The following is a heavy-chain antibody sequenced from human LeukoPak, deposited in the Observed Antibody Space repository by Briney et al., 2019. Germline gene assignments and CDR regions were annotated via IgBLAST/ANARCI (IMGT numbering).Heavy chain of an antibody. CDR1: GFTFNNYN. J-gene: IGHJ6*02. V-gene: IGHV3-21*01. D-gene: IGHD3-9*01. CDR2: ISSGSSYI. Sequence: KSGGSLRLSCAASGFTFNNYNMNWVRQAPGKGLEWVSSISSGSSYIYYADSVKGRFTISRDNAKNSLYPQVNSLRAEDTAVYYCARVLILVHDHYYAMDVWGHGTTVTVSS. CDR3: ARVLILVHDHYYAMDV.